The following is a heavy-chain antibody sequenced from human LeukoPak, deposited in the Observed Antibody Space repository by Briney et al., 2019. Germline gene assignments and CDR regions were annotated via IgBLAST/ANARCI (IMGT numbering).Heavy chain of an antibody. Sequence: ASVKVSCKASGYTFTGYYMHWVRQAPGQGLEWMGWINPNSGGTNYAQKFQGRVTMPRDTSISTAYVELRRLRCDDTAVYYCARDYCSGGSCYLGAFDIWGQGTMVTVSS. D-gene: IGHD2-15*01. J-gene: IGHJ3*02. V-gene: IGHV1-2*02. CDR1: GYTFTGYY. CDR3: ARDYCSGGSCYLGAFDI. CDR2: INPNSGGT.